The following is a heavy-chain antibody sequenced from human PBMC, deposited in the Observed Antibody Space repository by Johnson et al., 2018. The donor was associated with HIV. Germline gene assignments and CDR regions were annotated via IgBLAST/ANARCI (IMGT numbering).Heavy chain of an antibody. Sequence: VQLVESGGGLVQPGGSLRLSCAASGFTFSSYGMSWVRQAPGKGLEWVSGVTGTGGDTYYAESVKGRLTISRDNSKNTLYLQMTSLRPYDTAVYYCARGGGCGDAFDIWGQGTMVTVSS. V-gene: IGHV3-23*04. CDR2: VTGTGGDT. J-gene: IGHJ3*02. CDR1: GFTFSSYG. D-gene: IGHD2-21*01. CDR3: ARGGGCGDAFDI.